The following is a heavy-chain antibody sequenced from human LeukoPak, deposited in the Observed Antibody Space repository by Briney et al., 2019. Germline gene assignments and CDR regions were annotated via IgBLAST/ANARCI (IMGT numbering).Heavy chain of an antibody. CDR3: ASSGSYRFDY. CDR2: ITASGTAM. Sequence: PGGSLRLSCAVSGFTFSDHYMNWVRQAPGKGLEWVSHITASGTAMFYADSVKGRFTISRDNAKNSLYLQMNSLRDEDTAVYYCASSGSYRFDYWGQGTLVTVSS. D-gene: IGHD1-26*01. J-gene: IGHJ4*02. V-gene: IGHV3-11*04. CDR1: GFTFSDHY.